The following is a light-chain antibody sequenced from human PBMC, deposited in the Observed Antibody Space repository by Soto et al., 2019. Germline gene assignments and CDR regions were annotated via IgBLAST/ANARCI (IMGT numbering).Light chain of an antibody. CDR3: QQPSSYPIT. Sequence: IQRIQSPSTRAASVGDRVPITCRASQSISRWLAWYRQKPGKAPEVVIYDVSTLAFGVPSRISGSGSGTEFTLTIRSLQPDDFATYYCQQPSSYPITFGGGTKVDIK. CDR1: QSISRW. V-gene: IGKV1-5*01. CDR2: DVS. J-gene: IGKJ4*01.